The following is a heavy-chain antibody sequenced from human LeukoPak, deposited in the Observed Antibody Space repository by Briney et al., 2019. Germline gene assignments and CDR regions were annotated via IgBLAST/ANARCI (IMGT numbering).Heavy chain of an antibody. D-gene: IGHD6-19*01. CDR2: MWYDGSNK. CDR3: AKRWLVHYFDS. Sequence: RPGGSLRLSCAASGFTFSSYGMHWVRQAPGKGLEWVAVMWYDGSNKYYADSVKGRFTISRDNSKNTLYLQMSSLRAEDTAIYYCAKRWLVHYFDSWGQGTLVTVSS. J-gene: IGHJ4*02. CDR1: GFTFSSYG. V-gene: IGHV3-33*06.